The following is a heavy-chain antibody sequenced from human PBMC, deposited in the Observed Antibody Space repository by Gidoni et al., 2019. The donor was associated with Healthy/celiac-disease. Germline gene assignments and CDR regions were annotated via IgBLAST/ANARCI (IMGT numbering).Heavy chain of an antibody. CDR2: ISSSSSYI. V-gene: IGHV3-21*01. CDR1: GFTFSSYS. J-gene: IGHJ4*02. CDR3: ARRYCSGGSCYYYFDY. Sequence: EVQLVESGGGLVKPGGSLRLSCAASGFTFSSYSMNWVRQAPGKGLEWVSSISSSSSYIYYADSVKGRFTISRDNAKNSLYLQMNSLRAEDTAVYYCARRYCSGGSCYYYFDYWGQGTLVTVSS. D-gene: IGHD2-15*01.